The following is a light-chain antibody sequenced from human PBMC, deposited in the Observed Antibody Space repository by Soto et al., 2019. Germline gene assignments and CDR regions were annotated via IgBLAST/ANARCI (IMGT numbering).Light chain of an antibody. CDR1: QSVSTW. J-gene: IGKJ1*01. V-gene: IGKV1-5*03. CDR2: KTS. Sequence: DIQMTQSPATLSASVGDRVSITCRASQSVSTWVAWYQQKPGKAPKLLIYKTSTLQSGVPSRFSGSGSGTDFTLTISSLQADDFATYYCQQYDVDSTFGQGTKVDI. CDR3: QQYDVDST.